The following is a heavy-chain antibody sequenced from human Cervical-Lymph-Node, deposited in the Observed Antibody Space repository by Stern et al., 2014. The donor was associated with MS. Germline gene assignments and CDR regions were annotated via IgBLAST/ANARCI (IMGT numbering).Heavy chain of an antibody. CDR3: ARDALFDS. CDR2: ISRNSDNT. Sequence: VQLVQSGGGLVKPGGSLRLSCAASGFSFNWYNMNWVRHAPGKGLEWVSSISRNSDNTSYADSVKGRFTISRDNATKSLYLQMNSLRADDTAVYYCARDALFDSWGQGTLVTVSS. CDR1: GFSFNWYN. V-gene: IGHV3-21*01. J-gene: IGHJ4*02.